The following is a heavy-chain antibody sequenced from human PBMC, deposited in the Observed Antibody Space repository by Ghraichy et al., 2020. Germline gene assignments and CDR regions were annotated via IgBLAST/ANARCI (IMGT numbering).Heavy chain of an antibody. D-gene: IGHD3-16*01. CDR2: IRGTTSAI. Sequence: GGSLRLSCAGSGFTFSSYEMNWVRQAPGKGLEWVSYIRGTTSAIYYADSVKGRFTMSRDNAKSSLYLQMNSLRVEDMAVYYCARDEADGGIDFWGRGTLVTVSS. J-gene: IGHJ4*02. V-gene: IGHV3-48*03. CDR1: GFTFSSYE. CDR3: ARDEADGGIDF.